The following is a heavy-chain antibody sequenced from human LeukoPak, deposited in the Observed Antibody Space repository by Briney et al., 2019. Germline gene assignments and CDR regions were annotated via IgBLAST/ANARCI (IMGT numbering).Heavy chain of an antibody. CDR1: GFTFSSYA. Sequence: PGRSLRLSCAASGFTFSSYAMHWVRQAPGKGLEWVAVISYDGSNKYYADSVKGRFTISRDNSKNTLYLQMNSLRAEDTAIYYCAREGYCSGGSCYSNAFDIWGQGTMVTVSS. CDR2: ISYDGSNK. J-gene: IGHJ3*02. D-gene: IGHD2-15*01. CDR3: AREGYCSGGSCYSNAFDI. V-gene: IGHV3-30*04.